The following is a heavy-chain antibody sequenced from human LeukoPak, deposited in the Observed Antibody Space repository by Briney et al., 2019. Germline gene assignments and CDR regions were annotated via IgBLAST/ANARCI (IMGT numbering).Heavy chain of an antibody. CDR1: GFTFNSYS. D-gene: IGHD6-13*01. CDR2: ISSSSNYI. CDR3: AGGGKGSSSDGFDY. V-gene: IGHV3-21*01. J-gene: IGHJ4*02. Sequence: GGSLRLSCAASGFTFNSYSMNWVRQAPGKGLEWVSSISSSSNYIYYTDSVKGRFTISRDNAKNSLYLQMNSLRAEDTAVYYCAGGGKGSSSDGFDYWGQGTLVTVSS.